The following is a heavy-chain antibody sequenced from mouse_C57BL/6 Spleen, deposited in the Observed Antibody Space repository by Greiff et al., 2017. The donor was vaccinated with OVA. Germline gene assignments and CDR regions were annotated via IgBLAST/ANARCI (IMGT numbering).Heavy chain of an antibody. CDR1: GFTFTDYY. Sequence: DVMLVESGGGLVQPGGSLSLSCAASGFTFTDYYMSWVRQPPGKALEWLGFIRNKANGYTTEYSASVKGRFTISRDNSQSILYLQMNALRAEDSATYYCARYIVSGYDYDTYYFDYWGQGTTLTVSS. CDR3: ARYIVSGYDYDTYYFDY. J-gene: IGHJ2*01. D-gene: IGHD2-4*01. V-gene: IGHV7-3*01. CDR2: IRNKANGYTT.